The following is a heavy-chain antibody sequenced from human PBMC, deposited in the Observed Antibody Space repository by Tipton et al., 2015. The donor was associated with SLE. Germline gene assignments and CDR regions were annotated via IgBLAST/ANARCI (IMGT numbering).Heavy chain of an antibody. Sequence: TLSLTCAVSGGSISSNYYWNWIRQHPGKGLEWVGNIYYSGSTFYNPSLKSRVSISVDASKNQFSLELSSVTTADTAVYYCASPYCGPNCYGFQYWGQGNRVTVSS. CDR1: GGSISSNYY. CDR2: IYYSGST. D-gene: IGHD2-21*01. J-gene: IGHJ4*02. CDR3: ASPYCGPNCYGFQY. V-gene: IGHV4-31*11.